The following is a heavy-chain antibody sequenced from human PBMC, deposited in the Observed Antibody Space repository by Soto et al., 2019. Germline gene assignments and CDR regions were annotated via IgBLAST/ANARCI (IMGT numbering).Heavy chain of an antibody. CDR2: IYWDDDK. CDR3: AHRRVDKYCCARRFDAFDI. D-gene: IGHD2-21*01. J-gene: IGHJ3*02. CDR1: GFSLSTSGVG. V-gene: IGHV2-5*02. Sequence: SGPTLVNPTQTLTLTCTFSGFSLSTSGVGVGWIRQPPGKALEWLALIYWDDDKRYSPSLKSRLTITEDTSKNQVVLTMTNMDPVDTATYYCAHRRVDKYCCARRFDAFDIWGQGTMVIVSS.